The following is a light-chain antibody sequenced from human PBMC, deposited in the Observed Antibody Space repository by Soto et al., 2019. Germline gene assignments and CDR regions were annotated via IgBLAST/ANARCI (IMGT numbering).Light chain of an antibody. J-gene: IGKJ2*01. Sequence: EIVMTQSPATLSVSPGERATLSCRASQSVSSNLAWYQQKPGQAPRLLIYGASTRATGIPARFSGSGSGTEFTLTISSLRSEDFAVYYCQQYNNWPQPFGQGTKLEIK. V-gene: IGKV3-15*01. CDR3: QQYNNWPQP. CDR2: GAS. CDR1: QSVSSN.